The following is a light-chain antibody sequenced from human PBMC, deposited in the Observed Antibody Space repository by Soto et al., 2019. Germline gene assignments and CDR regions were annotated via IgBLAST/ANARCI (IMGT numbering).Light chain of an antibody. CDR2: AAS. CDR3: QQAHNRTLR. Sequence: THAPALVSSFTADRRAVTYRASQGISSYLAWYQQKPGKAPKLLIYAASTLERGVPSRFSGSGSGTRFSFTIWSLQPEDVATYFCQQAHNRTLRFGQGTRLEIK. V-gene: IGKV1-8*01. CDR1: QGISSY. J-gene: IGKJ5*01.